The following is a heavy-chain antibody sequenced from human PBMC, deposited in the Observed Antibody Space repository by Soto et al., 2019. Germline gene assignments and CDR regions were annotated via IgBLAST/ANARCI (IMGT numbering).Heavy chain of an antibody. CDR1: GFTFSSYW. Sequence: EVQLVESGGGLVQPGGSLRLSCAASGFTFSSYWMHWVRQAPGKGLVWVSRINSDGSSTSYADSVKGRFTISRDNAKNALYLQMNSLRAEDTAVYYCARDRGWFGEVPFDYWGQGTLVTVSS. V-gene: IGHV3-74*01. CDR3: ARDRGWFGEVPFDY. D-gene: IGHD3-10*01. CDR2: INSDGSST. J-gene: IGHJ4*02.